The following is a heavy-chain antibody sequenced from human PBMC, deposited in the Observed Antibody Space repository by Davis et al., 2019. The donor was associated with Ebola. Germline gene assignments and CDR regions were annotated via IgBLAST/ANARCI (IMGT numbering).Heavy chain of an antibody. CDR1: GFTFSSYG. V-gene: IGHV3-30*03. CDR2: ISYDGSNK. CDR3: ASGVDIVVVPAASWGYYYYYMDV. D-gene: IGHD2-2*03. J-gene: IGHJ6*03. Sequence: PGGSLRLSCAASGFTFSSYGMHWVRQAPGKGLEWVAVISYDGSNKYYADSVKGRFTISRDNSKNTLYLQMNSLRAEDTAVYYCASGVDIVVVPAASWGYYYYYMDVWGKGTTVTVSS.